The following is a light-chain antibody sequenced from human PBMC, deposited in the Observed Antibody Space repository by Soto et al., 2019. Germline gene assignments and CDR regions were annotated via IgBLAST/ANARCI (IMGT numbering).Light chain of an antibody. Sequence: EIVLTQSPATLSLSPGERATLSCRASQTVSSFLAWYQQKPGQAPRLLIHDSSDRATGIPARFSGSGSGTDFTLTISSLEPEDFAVYYCQQRSNWWTFGQGTKVDI. CDR1: QTVSSF. J-gene: IGKJ1*01. CDR3: QQRSNWWT. V-gene: IGKV3-11*01. CDR2: DSS.